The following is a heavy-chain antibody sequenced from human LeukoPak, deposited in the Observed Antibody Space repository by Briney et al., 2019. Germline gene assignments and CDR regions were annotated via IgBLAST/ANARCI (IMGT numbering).Heavy chain of an antibody. V-gene: IGHV4-59*12. CDR2: INYSGST. D-gene: IGHD3-3*01. CDR1: GGSISSYY. J-gene: IGHJ6*03. Sequence: SETLSLTCTVSGGSISSYYWNWIRLPPGKGLEWIGYINYSGSTNYNPSLKSRVTISVDTSKNQFSLKLSSVTAADTAVYYCARDPYYDFWSGSPPGMDVWGKGTTVTVSS. CDR3: ARDPYYDFWSGSPPGMDV.